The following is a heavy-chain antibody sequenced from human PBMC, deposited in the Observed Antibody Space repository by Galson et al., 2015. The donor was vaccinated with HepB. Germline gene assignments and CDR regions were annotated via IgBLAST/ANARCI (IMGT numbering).Heavy chain of an antibody. V-gene: IGHV1-69-2*01. CDR3: ATWGRLGYSSSSVDY. Sequence: VKVSCKVSGYTFTDYYMHWVQQAPGKGLEWMGLVDPEDGETIYAEKFQGRVTITADTSTDTACMELNSLRSEDTAVYYCATWGRLGYSSSSVDYWGQGTLVTVSS. D-gene: IGHD6-6*01. CDR2: VDPEDGET. J-gene: IGHJ4*02. CDR1: GYTFTDYY.